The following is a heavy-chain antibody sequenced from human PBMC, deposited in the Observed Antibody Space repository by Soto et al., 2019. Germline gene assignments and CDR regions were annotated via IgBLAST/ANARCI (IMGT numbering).Heavy chain of an antibody. V-gene: IGHV1-69*06. J-gene: IGHJ6*02. D-gene: IGHD3-9*01. CDR3: ARRHYDILTGYLPFFYYYGMDV. Sequence: ASVKVSCEASGGTFSSYAISWVRQAPGQGLDWMGGIIPIFGTANYAQKFQGRVTITADKSTSTAYMELSSLRSEDTAVYYCARRHYDILTGYLPFFYYYGMDVWGQGTTVTVSS. CDR2: IIPIFGTA. CDR1: GGTFSSYA.